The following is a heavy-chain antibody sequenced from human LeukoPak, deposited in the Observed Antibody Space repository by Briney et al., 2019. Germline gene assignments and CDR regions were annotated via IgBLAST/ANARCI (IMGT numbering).Heavy chain of an antibody. CDR3: ARRPRDSSGYYLGAFHA. CDR1: GFTFSDYY. CDR2: ISSSGSTI. V-gene: IGHV3-11*01. Sequence: PGGSLRLSCAASGFTFSDYYMSWIRQAPGKGLEWVSYISSSGSTIYYADSVKGRFTISRDNAKNALYLHMSSLRAEDTAVYFCARRPRDSSGYYLGAFHAWGQGTTVTVSS. J-gene: IGHJ3*01. D-gene: IGHD3-22*01.